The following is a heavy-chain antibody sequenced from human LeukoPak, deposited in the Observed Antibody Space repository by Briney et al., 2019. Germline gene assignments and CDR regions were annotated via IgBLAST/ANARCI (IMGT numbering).Heavy chain of an antibody. Sequence: PGGSLRLSCAASGFVFRNYFMSWVRQAPGKGLEWVATIKPDGNDKFLVDSVKGRFTISRDNAKTSLFLQMNSLRAEDTAMYYCTTSEYWGQGALVTVSS. V-gene: IGHV3-7*03. CDR3: TTSEY. CDR1: GFVFRNYF. CDR2: IKPDGNDK. J-gene: IGHJ4*02.